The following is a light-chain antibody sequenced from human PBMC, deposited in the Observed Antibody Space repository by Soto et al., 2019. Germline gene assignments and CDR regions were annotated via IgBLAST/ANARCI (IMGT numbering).Light chain of an antibody. J-gene: IGKJ2*01. V-gene: IGKV2-28*01. CDR1: QRLLHSNGYNY. CDR3: MQALKSPYT. Sequence: DIVMTQSPLSLPVTPGEPASISCRSSQRLLHSNGYNYLDWYLQKPGQSPQLLISLGSNRASGVPARFGGSGSATDFTLNIARVEAEDFGVYYCMQALKSPYTFGQGTKLEIK. CDR2: LGS.